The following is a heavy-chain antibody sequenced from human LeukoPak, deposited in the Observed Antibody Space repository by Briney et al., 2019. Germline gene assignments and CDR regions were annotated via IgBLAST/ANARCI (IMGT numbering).Heavy chain of an antibody. D-gene: IGHD7-27*01. CDR2: ISASDGTT. CDR1: GFTFSSYA. Sequence: GGSLRLSCAASGFTFSSYAMSWVRQPPGKGLEWVSGISASDGTTHYADSVKGRFTISRDSSKNTLYLQINSLRAEDTAVYYCAYDGPDWGSYFDYWGQGILVTVSS. J-gene: IGHJ4*02. CDR3: AYDGPDWGSYFDY. V-gene: IGHV3-23*01.